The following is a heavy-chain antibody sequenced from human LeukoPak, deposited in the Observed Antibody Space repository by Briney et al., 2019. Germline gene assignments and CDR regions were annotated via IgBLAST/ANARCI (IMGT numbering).Heavy chain of an antibody. J-gene: IGHJ3*02. CDR2: IYYSGST. Sequence: SETLSLTCTVSGGSISSYYWSWIRQPPGKGLEWIGYIYYSGSTNYNPSLKSRVTISVDTSKNQFSLKLSSVTAADTAVYYCAREGDYDILTGYYDAFDIWGQGTMVTVSS. CDR3: AREGDYDILTGYYDAFDI. V-gene: IGHV4-59*01. CDR1: GGSISSYY. D-gene: IGHD3-9*01.